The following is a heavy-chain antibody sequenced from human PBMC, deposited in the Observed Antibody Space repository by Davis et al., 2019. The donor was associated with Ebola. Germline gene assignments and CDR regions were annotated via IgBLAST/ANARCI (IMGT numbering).Heavy chain of an antibody. CDR3: ARIRGEGYCSGGSCYSWVFDY. CDR1: GFSLSTSGMC. J-gene: IGHJ4*02. CDR2: IDWDDDK. V-gene: IGHV2-70*01. Sequence: SGPTLVKPTQTLTLTCTFSGFSLSTSGMCVRWIRQPPGKALEWLALIDWDDDKYYSTSLKTRLTISKDTSKNRVVLTMTNMDPVDTATYYCARIRGEGYCSGGSCYSWVFDYWGQGTLVTVSS. D-gene: IGHD2-15*01.